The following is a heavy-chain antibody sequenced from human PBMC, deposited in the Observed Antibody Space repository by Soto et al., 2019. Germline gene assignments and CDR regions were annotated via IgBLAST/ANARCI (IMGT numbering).Heavy chain of an antibody. D-gene: IGHD6-6*01. CDR3: ARMGVLAARPFRY. CDR2: IYYSGST. J-gene: IGHJ4*02. Sequence: QLQLQESGPGLVKPSETLSLTCTVSGGSISSSSYYWGWIRQPPGKGLEWIGSIYYSGSTYYDPSLKSRVTISLDTSKNQVSLKPCSVTAADTAVYYCARMGVLAARPFRYWGQGTLVTVSS. CDR1: GGSISSSSYY. V-gene: IGHV4-39*01.